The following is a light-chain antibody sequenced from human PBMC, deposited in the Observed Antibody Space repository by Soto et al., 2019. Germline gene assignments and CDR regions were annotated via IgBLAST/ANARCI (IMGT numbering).Light chain of an antibody. J-gene: IGKJ1*01. CDR1: QSISSW. CDR3: QQYNSYFT. Sequence: DIQMTQSPSTLSASVGDRVTITCRASQSISSWLAWYQQKPGKAPKLLIYDASSLESGVPSRFSGSGSGTEFTLTISSLQPXDXAXXYCQQYNSYFTFGQGTKVEIK. V-gene: IGKV1-5*01. CDR2: DAS.